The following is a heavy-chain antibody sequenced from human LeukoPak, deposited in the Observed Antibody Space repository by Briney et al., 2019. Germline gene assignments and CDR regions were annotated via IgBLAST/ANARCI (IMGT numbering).Heavy chain of an antibody. CDR1: GLTFSSYA. D-gene: IGHD3-22*01. CDR3: AKVGSSGYYFDY. Sequence: GGSLRLSCAASGLTFSSYAMSWVRQAPGKGLEWVSAISGSGENTYYADSVKGRFTISRDNSKNTLYLQMNSLRAEDTAVYYCAKVGSSGYYFDYWGQGTLVTVPS. V-gene: IGHV3-23*01. CDR2: ISGSGENT. J-gene: IGHJ4*02.